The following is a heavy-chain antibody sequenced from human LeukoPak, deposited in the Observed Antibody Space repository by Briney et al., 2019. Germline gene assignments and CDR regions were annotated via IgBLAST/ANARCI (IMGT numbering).Heavy chain of an antibody. CDR3: VRGRGSRGYPPHDGMDV. CDR1: GGSISTYY. V-gene: IGHV4-34*01. Sequence: SETLSLTCSVSGGSISTYYWTWVRQTPEKGLEWIGEVDHSGDTNDNPSVKSRVAISADTSRNSVSLKLTSVTAADTAVYYCVRGRGSRGYPPHDGMDVWGQGTSVSVSS. D-gene: IGHD6-19*01. J-gene: IGHJ6*02. CDR2: VDHSGDT.